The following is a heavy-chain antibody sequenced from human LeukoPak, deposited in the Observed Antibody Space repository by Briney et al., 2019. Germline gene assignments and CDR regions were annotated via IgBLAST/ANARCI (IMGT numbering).Heavy chain of an antibody. D-gene: IGHD6-19*01. V-gene: IGHV3-48*04. CDR2: ISSSSTII. J-gene: IGHJ5*02. Sequence: PGGSLRLSCAASGFTFSTYNINWVREAPGKGLEWVSHISSSSTIIYYADSVKGRFTISRDNAKNTLYLQMNSLRVEDTAVYYCARETSGWPNWFDPWGQGTLVTVSS. CDR3: ARETSGWPNWFDP. CDR1: GFTFSTYN.